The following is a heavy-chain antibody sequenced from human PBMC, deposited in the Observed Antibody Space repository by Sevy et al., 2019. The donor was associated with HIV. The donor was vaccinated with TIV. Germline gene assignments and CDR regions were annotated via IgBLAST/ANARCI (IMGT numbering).Heavy chain of an antibody. V-gene: IGHV3-NL1*01. Sequence: GGSLRLSCAASGFTFSTYGMHWVRQAPGKGLEWVAVIYSDGRTYYADSVKGRFTISRDNSKNTLYLHMNNLRPEDTAVYYCARDRYYDASGYYYYYYGMDVWGQGTTVTVSS. CDR1: GFTFSTYG. CDR2: IYSDGRT. J-gene: IGHJ6*02. D-gene: IGHD3-22*01. CDR3: ARDRYYDASGYYYYYYGMDV.